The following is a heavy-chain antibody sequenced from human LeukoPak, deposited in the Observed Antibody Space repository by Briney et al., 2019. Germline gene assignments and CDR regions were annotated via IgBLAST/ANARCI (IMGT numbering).Heavy chain of an antibody. J-gene: IGHJ5*02. CDR3: ARGNSAANWFDP. D-gene: IGHD2-2*01. CDR1: GGSISTYF. CDR2: IYITGST. V-gene: IGHV4-4*07. Sequence: SETLSLTCTVSGGSISTYFWSWIRQPAGKGLEWIGCIYITGSTNYNPSLKSRVTMSVDTSKNQFSLKLSSVTAADTAVYYCARGNSAANWFDPWGQGTLVTVSS.